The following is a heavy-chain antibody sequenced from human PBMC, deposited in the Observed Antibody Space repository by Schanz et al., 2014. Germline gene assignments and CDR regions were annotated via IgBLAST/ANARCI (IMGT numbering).Heavy chain of an antibody. V-gene: IGHV1-18*01. J-gene: IGHJ3*02. Sequence: QVQLVQSGAEVKKPGASVKVSCKASGYIFGSHGMTWVRQAPGQGPELMGWINAHTGNTQYAQKFQGRVNMTRDTVTTTVHLELTRLRTDDTAIYYCARVHIATYHYNSPGAFDIWDQGTRVTVSS. CDR2: INAHTGNT. CDR3: ARVHIATYHYNSPGAFDI. CDR1: GYIFGSHG. D-gene: IGHD3-10*01.